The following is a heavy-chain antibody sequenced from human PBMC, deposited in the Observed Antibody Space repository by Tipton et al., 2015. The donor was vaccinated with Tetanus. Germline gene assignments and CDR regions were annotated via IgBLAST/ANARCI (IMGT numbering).Heavy chain of an antibody. CDR3: ARAGASVYCSSTSCYVSGIYFDY. D-gene: IGHD2-2*01. CDR2: IYYSGST. Sequence: TLSLTCAVSGGSISSGGYSWSWIRQPPGKGLEWIGYIYYSGSTYYNPSLKSRVTISVDTSKNQFSLKLSSVTAADTAVYYCARAGASVYCSSTSCYVSGIYFDYWGQGTLVTVSS. V-gene: IGHV4-31*11. J-gene: IGHJ4*02. CDR1: GGSISSGGYS.